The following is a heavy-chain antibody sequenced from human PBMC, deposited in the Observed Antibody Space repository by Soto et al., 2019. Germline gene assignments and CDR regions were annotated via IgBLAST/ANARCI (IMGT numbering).Heavy chain of an antibody. CDR2: ISDSWTT. V-gene: IGHV4-59*12. Sequence: SETLSLTCTVSGGSISSYYWSWIRQPPGKGLEWIGYISDSWTTNYNPSLGSRVTISVDTSRKSFSLKLSSVTAADTAVYFCARDRWMSRANWFDPWGPGTLVTVSS. J-gene: IGHJ5*02. CDR3: ARDRWMSRANWFDP. D-gene: IGHD2-2*03. CDR1: GGSISSYY.